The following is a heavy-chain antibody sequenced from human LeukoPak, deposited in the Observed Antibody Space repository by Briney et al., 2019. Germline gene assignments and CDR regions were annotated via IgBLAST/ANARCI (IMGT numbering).Heavy chain of an antibody. CDR1: GFTFSSYA. CDR2: ISYDGSNK. V-gene: IGHV3-30*01. Sequence: GGSLRLSCAASGFTFSSYAMHWVRQAPGKGLEWVAVISYDGSNKYYADSVKGRFTISRDNSKNTLYLQMNGLRAEDTAVYYCARPQYYDFWSGPHDAFDIWGQGTMVTVSS. D-gene: IGHD3-3*01. J-gene: IGHJ3*02. CDR3: ARPQYYDFWSGPHDAFDI.